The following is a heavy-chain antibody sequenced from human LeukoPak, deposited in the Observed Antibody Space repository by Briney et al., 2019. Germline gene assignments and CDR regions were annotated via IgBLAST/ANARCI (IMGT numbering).Heavy chain of an antibody. D-gene: IGHD2-21*01. J-gene: IGHJ4*02. CDR3: AREAPAYGERYFVS. V-gene: IGHV3-74*01. CDR2: INPDGSVT. CDR1: GLTFNTYW. Sequence: GGSLRLSCLASGLTFNTYWMHWVRQAPGKGPVWVSRINPDGSVTWDADSVRGRFIISRDDAKNTLYLQMNSLRAEVTALYYCAREAPAYGERYFVSWGQGTLVTVSS.